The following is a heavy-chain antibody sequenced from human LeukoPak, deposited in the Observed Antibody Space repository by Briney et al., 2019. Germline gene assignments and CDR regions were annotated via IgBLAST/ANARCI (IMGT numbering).Heavy chain of an antibody. V-gene: IGHV3-21*01. D-gene: IGHD6-19*01. CDR3: ARDAQWLVPEGYFYYMDV. J-gene: IGHJ6*03. CDR2: ISSRSTNI. Sequence: GGSLTLSCAGSGFTFSRFSMRWFRQPPGKGRERVSSISSRSTNIFYADSVKGRLTISRDNAKNSLYLQMNSLGAEDTAVYYCARDAQWLVPEGYFYYMDVWGKGTTVTVSS. CDR1: GFTFSRFS.